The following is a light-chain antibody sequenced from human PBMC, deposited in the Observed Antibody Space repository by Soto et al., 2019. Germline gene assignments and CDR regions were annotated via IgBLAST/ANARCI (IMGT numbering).Light chain of an antibody. CDR1: QSVSGS. CDR3: QQRSNWPEFT. CDR2: DAS. Sequence: EIVLTKSPATLPLSPGERATLSCRAGQSVSGSLAWYQQKPGQAPRLLIYDASNRATGIPARFSGSGSGTAFTLTISSLEPEDFAVYYCQQRSNWPEFTSGGGTTVEIK. V-gene: IGKV3-11*01. J-gene: IGKJ4*01.